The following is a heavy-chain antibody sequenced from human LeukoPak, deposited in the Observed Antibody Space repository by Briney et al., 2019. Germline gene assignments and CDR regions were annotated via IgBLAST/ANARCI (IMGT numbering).Heavy chain of an antibody. D-gene: IGHD6-13*01. V-gene: IGHV3-23*01. CDR3: AKAPSIAAAGTSAFDI. CDR2: ISGSGGST. Sequence: PGGSLRLSCAASGFTFSSYAMSWVRHAPGKGLEWVSAISGSGGSTYYADSVKGRFTISRDNSRNTLYLQMNSLRAEDTAVYYCAKAPSIAAAGTSAFDIWGQGTMVTVSS. CDR1: GFTFSSYA. J-gene: IGHJ3*02.